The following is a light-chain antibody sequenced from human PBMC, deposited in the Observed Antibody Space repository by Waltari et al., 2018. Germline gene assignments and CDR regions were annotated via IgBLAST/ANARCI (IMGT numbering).Light chain of an antibody. V-gene: IGLV2-14*03. CDR1: SSYLRNVNC. CDR3: SLYTTNTRV. Sequence: HSSLTQPASVSVSPGQSITIFCSRTSSYLRNVNCVSCYQQYPGKSPKHIIYDVNNRPSGVSDRFSGSTSGNTASLTISGLQAEDEADYYCSLYTTNTRVFGGGTKLTVL. CDR2: DVN. J-gene: IGLJ3*02.